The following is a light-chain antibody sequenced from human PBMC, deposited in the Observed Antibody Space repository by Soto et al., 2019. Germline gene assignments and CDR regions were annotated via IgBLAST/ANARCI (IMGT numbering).Light chain of an antibody. Sequence: EIQMTQSPSSVSASVGDRVTITCRASQDISSWLAWYQQKPGKAPKFLIYAASNLQSGVPSRFSGSGSGTEFTLTISSLQPDDFATYYCQHYSASSPWAFGQGTKVDIK. CDR1: QDISSW. CDR3: QHYSASSPWA. V-gene: IGKV1D-16*01. J-gene: IGKJ1*01. CDR2: AAS.